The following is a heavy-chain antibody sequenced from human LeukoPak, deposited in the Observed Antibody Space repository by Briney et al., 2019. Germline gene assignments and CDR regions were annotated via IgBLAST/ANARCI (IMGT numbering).Heavy chain of an antibody. CDR1: GFTFTSHW. CDR2: IKQDGSER. J-gene: IGHJ4*02. D-gene: IGHD1-7*01. CDR3: ARVIRTGTTGVDY. Sequence: GGSLRLSCAVSGFTFTSHWMSWVRQAPGKGLEWVANIKQDGSERYYVDSVKGRFTISRDNAKNSLHLQMNSLRAEDTAVYYCARVIRTGTTGVDYWGQGTLVTVSS. V-gene: IGHV3-7*01.